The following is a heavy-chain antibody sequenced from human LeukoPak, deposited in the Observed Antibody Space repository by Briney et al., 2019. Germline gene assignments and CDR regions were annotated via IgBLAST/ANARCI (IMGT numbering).Heavy chain of an antibody. CDR2: IWYDGSNK. Sequence: GGSLRLSCAASGFTFSSYTIHWVRQAPGKGLEWVAVIWYDGSNKYYADSVKGRFTISRDNSKNTLYLQMNSLRAEDTAVYYCARGVATGEVVAATPFDYWGQGTLVTVSS. D-gene: IGHD2-15*01. V-gene: IGHV3-33*08. CDR3: ARGVATGEVVAATPFDY. CDR1: GFTFSSYT. J-gene: IGHJ4*02.